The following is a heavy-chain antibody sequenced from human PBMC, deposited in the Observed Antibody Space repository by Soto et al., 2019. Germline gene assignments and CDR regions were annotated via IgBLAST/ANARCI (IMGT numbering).Heavy chain of an antibody. Sequence: QVQLVESGGGVAQPGRSLRLSCAASGFTFSSYAMHWVRQAPGKGLEWVAVISYDGSKKYYADSVKGRFTISRDNSKNTLYLQMNSLRADDTAIYYCTMRNYYDSSGPIGASYYFDYWGPGTLVTVSS. J-gene: IGHJ4*02. CDR1: GFTFSSYA. V-gene: IGHV3-30-3*01. D-gene: IGHD3-22*01. CDR3: TMRNYYDSSGPIGASYYFDY. CDR2: ISYDGSKK.